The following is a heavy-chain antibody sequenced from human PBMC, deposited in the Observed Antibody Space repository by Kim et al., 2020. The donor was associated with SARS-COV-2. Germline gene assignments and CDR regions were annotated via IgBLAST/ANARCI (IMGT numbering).Heavy chain of an antibody. Sequence: GVSLRLSCAASEFIFSNYEMNWVRQAPGKGLEWVSYINDIGGTKHYADSVKGRFTVSRDNARNSLYLQMNSLRAEDTAIYYCARKSYIANYQYYYYGMDVWGPGTTVTVSS. D-gene: IGHD1-7*01. CDR3: ARKSYIANYQYYYYGMDV. CDR2: INDIGGTK. CDR1: EFIFSNYE. V-gene: IGHV3-48*03. J-gene: IGHJ6*02.